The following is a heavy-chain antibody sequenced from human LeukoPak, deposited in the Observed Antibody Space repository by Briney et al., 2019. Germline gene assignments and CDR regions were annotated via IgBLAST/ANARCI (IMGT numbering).Heavy chain of an antibody. J-gene: IGHJ4*02. V-gene: IGHV1-24*01. CDR1: GYTLTELS. CDR3: ATVPDYVWGSYPYY. CDR2: FDPEDGET. Sequence: ASVKVSCKVSGYTLTELSMHWVRRAPGKGLEWMGGFDPEDGETIYAQKFQGRVTMTEDTSTDTAYMELSSLRSEDTAVYYCATVPDYVWGSYPYYWGQGTLVTVSS. D-gene: IGHD3-16*02.